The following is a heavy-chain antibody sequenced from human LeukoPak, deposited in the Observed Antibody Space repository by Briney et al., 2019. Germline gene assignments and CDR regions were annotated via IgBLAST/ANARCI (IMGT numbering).Heavy chain of an antibody. CDR1: GYTFTSYY. Sequence: ASVKVSCKASGYTFTSYYMHWVRQAPGQGLEWMGMIYPRDGSTSYAQKFQGRVTVTRDTSTSTVHMELSGLRSEDTAVYYCARDQEGFDYWGQGTLGTVSS. V-gene: IGHV1-46*01. J-gene: IGHJ4*02. CDR2: IYPRDGST. CDR3: ARDQEGFDY.